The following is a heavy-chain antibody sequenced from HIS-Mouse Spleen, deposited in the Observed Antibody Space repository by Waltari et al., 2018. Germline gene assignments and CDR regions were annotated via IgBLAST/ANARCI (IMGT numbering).Heavy chain of an antibody. V-gene: IGHV4-39*07. Sequence: QLQLQESGPGLVKPSETLSLTCTVSGGSISSSSYYLGWIRQPPGQGLDWIGSIYYSGSTYYNPSLKSRVTISVDTSKNQFSLKLSSVTAADTAVYYCAREIPYSSSWYDWYFDLWGRGTLVTVSS. J-gene: IGHJ2*01. D-gene: IGHD6-13*01. CDR2: IYYSGST. CDR3: AREIPYSSSWYDWYFDL. CDR1: GGSISSSSYY.